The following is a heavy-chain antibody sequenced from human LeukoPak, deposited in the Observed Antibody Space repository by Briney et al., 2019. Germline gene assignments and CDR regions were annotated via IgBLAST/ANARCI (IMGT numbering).Heavy chain of an antibody. CDR3: ARAARYCSGTSCPLPFDY. J-gene: IGHJ4*02. D-gene: IGHD2-2*01. CDR2: IKQEGSEK. V-gene: IGHV3-7*01. Sequence: GGSLRLSCAASGITFSSSWMSWVRQAPGKGLEWVANIKQEGSEKYYVDSVKGRFPISRDNAKNSLYLQMNSLRAEDTAVYYCARAARYCSGTSCPLPFDYWGQGTLVTVSS. CDR1: GITFSSSW.